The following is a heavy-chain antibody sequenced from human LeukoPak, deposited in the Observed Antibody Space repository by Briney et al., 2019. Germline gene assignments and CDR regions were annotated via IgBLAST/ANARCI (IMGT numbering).Heavy chain of an antibody. D-gene: IGHD3-3*01. CDR2: INPNSGGT. Sequence: ASVRVSCKASGYTFTGYYMHWVRQAPGQGLEWMGRINPNSGGTNYAQKFQGRVTMTRDTSISTAYMELSRLRSDDTAVYYCARETKLEWLLIFDYWGQGTLVTVSS. CDR3: ARETKLEWLLIFDY. V-gene: IGHV1-2*06. J-gene: IGHJ4*02. CDR1: GYTFTGYY.